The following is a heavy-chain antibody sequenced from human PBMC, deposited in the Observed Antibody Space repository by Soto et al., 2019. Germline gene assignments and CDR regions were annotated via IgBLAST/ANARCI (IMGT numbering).Heavy chain of an antibody. V-gene: IGHV1-46*01. CDR3: ARVGNYCASGNPRPHYDYPMDV. CDR1: GYAFSNYY. CDR2: INPISGST. Sequence: ASVKVSSKASGYAFSNYYMHWVRQAPGQGLEWIGLINPISGSTKYAQKFQGRVTMTRDTSTTTVYMELSSLKSEDTAMYYCARVGNYCASGNPRPHYDYPMDVWG. D-gene: IGHD3-10*01. J-gene: IGHJ6*02.